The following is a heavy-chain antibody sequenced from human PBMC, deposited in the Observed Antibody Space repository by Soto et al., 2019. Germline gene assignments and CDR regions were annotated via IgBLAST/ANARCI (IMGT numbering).Heavy chain of an antibody. CDR1: GGTFSSYA. J-gene: IGHJ4*02. V-gene: IGHV1-69*01. Sequence: QVQLVQSGAEVKKPGSSVKVSCKASGGTFSSYAISWVRQAPGQGLEWMGGIIPIFGTANYAQKFQGRVTITADESTSTAYMELSSLRSEDTAVYYCTRGTYYYDSSGYYLGYWGQGTLVTVSS. CDR2: IIPIFGTA. CDR3: TRGTYYYDSSGYYLGY. D-gene: IGHD3-22*01.